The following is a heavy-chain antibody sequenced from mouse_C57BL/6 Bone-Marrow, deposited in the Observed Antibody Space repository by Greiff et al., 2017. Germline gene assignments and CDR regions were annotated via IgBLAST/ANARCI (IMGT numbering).Heavy chain of an antibody. CDR1: GYSITSDY. CDR3: ARADYSNYDYAMDD. V-gene: IGHV3-8*01. CDR2: ISYSGST. J-gene: IGHJ4*01. Sequence: EVKLQESGPGLAKPSQTLSLSCSVTGYSITSDYWNWIRKFPGNKLEYMGYISYSGSTSYNPSLKSRLSTTRDTSTNPYYLPLISVTTEDTATYYCARADYSNYDYAMDDWGQGTSVTVSS. D-gene: IGHD2-5*01.